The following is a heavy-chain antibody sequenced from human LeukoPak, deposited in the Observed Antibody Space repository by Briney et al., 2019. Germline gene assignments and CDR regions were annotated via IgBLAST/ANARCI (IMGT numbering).Heavy chain of an antibody. CDR3: AREPGPRGYYDSSGSYPNDAFDI. D-gene: IGHD3-22*01. CDR1: GFTFSSHE. Sequence: PGGSLRLSCAASGFTFSSHEMNWVRQAPGKGLEWVSYISSSGSTIYYTESVKGRFTISRDNTKNSLYLQMNSLRAEDTAVYYCAREPGPRGYYDSSGSYPNDAFDIWGQGTMVTVSS. J-gene: IGHJ3*02. CDR2: ISSSGSTI. V-gene: IGHV3-48*03.